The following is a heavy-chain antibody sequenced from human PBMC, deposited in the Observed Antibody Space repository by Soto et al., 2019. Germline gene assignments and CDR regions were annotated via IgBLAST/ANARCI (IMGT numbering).Heavy chain of an antibody. CDR1: GYTFTSYG. CDR3: ARLWGYGDYGEMGY. D-gene: IGHD4-17*01. Sequence: QVQLVQSGAEVKKPGASVKVSCKASGYTFTSYGISWVRQAPGQGLEWMGWISAYNGNTNYAQKHQGRVTMTTDTPTSTAYMERRSLRSDDPAVYYCARLWGYGDYGEMGYWGQGTLVTVSS. CDR2: ISAYNGNT. V-gene: IGHV1-18*01. J-gene: IGHJ4*02.